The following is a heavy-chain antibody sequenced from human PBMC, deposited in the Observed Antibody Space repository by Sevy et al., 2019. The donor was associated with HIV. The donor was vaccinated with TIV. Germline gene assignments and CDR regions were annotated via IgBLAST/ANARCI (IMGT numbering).Heavy chain of an antibody. Sequence: GGSLRLSCAASGFTFSSYSMNWVRQAPGKGLEWVSSISSSSSYIYYADSVKGRFTISRDNAKNSLYLQMNSLRAEDTAVYYCARGKNSYYYGSGSYDTYYYYGMDVWGQRTTVTVSS. CDR1: GFTFSSYS. V-gene: IGHV3-21*01. CDR3: ARGKNSYYYGSGSYDTYYYYGMDV. J-gene: IGHJ6*02. D-gene: IGHD3-10*01. CDR2: ISSSSSYI.